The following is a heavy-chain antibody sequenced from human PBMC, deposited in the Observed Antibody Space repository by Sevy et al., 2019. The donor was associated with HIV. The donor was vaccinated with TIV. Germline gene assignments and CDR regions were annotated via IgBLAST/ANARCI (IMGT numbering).Heavy chain of an antibody. CDR2: IYYSGST. CDR3: ARAWTTDEGFYP. J-gene: IGHJ5*02. Sequence: SETLSLTCTVSGGSINSVGYFWSWIRQHPGKGLEWIGYIYYSGSTYYNPSLKSRITISLDTSKNQFSLKLSSVTAADTAVYYCARAWTTDEGFYPWGQGTLVTVSS. CDR1: GGSINSVGYF. D-gene: IGHD4-17*01. V-gene: IGHV4-31*03.